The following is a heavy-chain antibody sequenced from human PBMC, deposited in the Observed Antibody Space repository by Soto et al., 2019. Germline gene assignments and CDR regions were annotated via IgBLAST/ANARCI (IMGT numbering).Heavy chain of an antibody. CDR3: ARDREPNWNDHSGMDV. V-gene: IGHV3-48*01. CDR2: ISSSSSTI. CDR1: GFTFSSYS. D-gene: IGHD1-1*01. J-gene: IGHJ6*04. Sequence: EVQLVESGGGLVQPGGSLRLSCAASGFTFSSYSMNWVRQAPGKGLEWVSYISSSSSTIYYADSAKGRFTISRDNAKNSLYLQMNSLRAEDTAVYYCARDREPNWNDHSGMDVWGKGTTVTVSS.